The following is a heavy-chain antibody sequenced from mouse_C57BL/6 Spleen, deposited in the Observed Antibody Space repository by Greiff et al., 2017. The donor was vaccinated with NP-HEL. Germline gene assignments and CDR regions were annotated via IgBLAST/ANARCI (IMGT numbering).Heavy chain of an antibody. D-gene: IGHD2-4*01. Sequence: VQLQQSGAELAKPGASVKLSCKASGYTFTSYWMHWVKQRPGQGLEWIGYINPCSGYTKYNQKFKGKATLTADKSSSTAYMQLSSLTYEDSAVFYCARVPDNYYEYDGYAMDYWGQEATVTASS. CDR1: GYTFTSYW. CDR3: ARVPDNYYEYDGYAMDY. CDR2: INPCSGYT. V-gene: IGHV1-7*01. J-gene: IGHJ4*01.